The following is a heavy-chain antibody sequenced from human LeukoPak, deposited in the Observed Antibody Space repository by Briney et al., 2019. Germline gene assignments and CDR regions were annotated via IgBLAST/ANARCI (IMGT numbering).Heavy chain of an antibody. V-gene: IGHV4-34*01. CDR1: GFTFSNYA. CDR3: ARGDILTGPLVFDY. CDR2: INHSGST. D-gene: IGHD3-9*01. Sequence: GSLRLSCTASGFTFSNYAMSWVRQPPGKGLEWIGEINHSGSTNYNPSLKSRVTISVDTSKNQFSLKLSSVTAADTAVYYCARGDILTGPLVFDYWGQGTLVTVSS. J-gene: IGHJ4*02.